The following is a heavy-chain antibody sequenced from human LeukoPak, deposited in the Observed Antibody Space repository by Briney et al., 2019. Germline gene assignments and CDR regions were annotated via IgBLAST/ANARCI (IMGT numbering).Heavy chain of an antibody. J-gene: IGHJ4*02. Sequence: GGSLRLSCSVSGFTFSTYVMHWVRQAPGKGLEYVSAISSNGDNTYHADSVKGRYTISKDNSKNTLYLQMSSLRADDTAVYYCVRGTGYWGQGTLVTVSS. CDR3: VRGTGY. V-gene: IGHV3-64D*06. CDR1: GFTFSTYV. CDR2: ISSNGDNT.